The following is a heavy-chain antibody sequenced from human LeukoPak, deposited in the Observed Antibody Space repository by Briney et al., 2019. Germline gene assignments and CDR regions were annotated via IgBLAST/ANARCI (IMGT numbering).Heavy chain of an antibody. CDR1: GFTVSSNY. J-gene: IGHJ4*02. Sequence: GGSLRLSCAASGFTVSSNYMSWVRQAPGKGLEWVSVIYSGGSTYYADSVKGRFTISRHNSKNTLYLQMNSLRAEDTAVYYCARTSHLKASRHLYFDYWGQGTLVTVSS. CDR3: ARTSHLKASRHLYFDY. CDR2: IYSGGST. V-gene: IGHV3-53*04.